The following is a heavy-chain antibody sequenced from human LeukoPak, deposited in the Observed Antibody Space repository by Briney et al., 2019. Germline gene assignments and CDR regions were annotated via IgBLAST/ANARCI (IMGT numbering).Heavy chain of an antibody. J-gene: IGHJ4*02. CDR1: GFTFSSYA. CDR2: ISSNGGST. V-gene: IGHV3-64*01. Sequence: GGSLRLSCAASGFTFSSYAMHWVRQAPGKGLEYVSAISSNGGSTYYANSVKGRFTISRDNSKNTLYLQMGSLRAEGMAVYYCARKGAQGKWELPLDYWGQGTLVTVSS. CDR3: ARKGAQGKWELPLDY. D-gene: IGHD1-26*01.